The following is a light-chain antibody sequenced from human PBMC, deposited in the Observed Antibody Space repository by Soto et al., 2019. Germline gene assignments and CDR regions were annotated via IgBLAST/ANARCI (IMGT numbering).Light chain of an antibody. CDR3: SSYTGSSTLL. Sequence: QLVLTQPASVSGSPGQSITISCTGTSSDVGGYNYVSWYQQHPGKAPKLMIYEVNNRPSGVSNRFSGSKSGNTASLTISGLQAEDEADYYCSSYTGSSTLLFGGGTKLTVL. J-gene: IGLJ3*02. V-gene: IGLV2-14*01. CDR1: SSDVGGYNY. CDR2: EVN.